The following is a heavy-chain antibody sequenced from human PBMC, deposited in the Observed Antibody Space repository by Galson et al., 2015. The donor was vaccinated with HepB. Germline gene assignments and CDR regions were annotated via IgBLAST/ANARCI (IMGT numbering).Heavy chain of an antibody. D-gene: IGHD3-9*01. J-gene: IGHJ3*02. CDR2: LSGSGGGT. Sequence: SLRLSCAASGFTFSNYAMNWVRQAPGKGLEWVSALSGSGGGTYSADSVKGRFTISRDNSKNTLYLQMNSLRAEDTAVYFCARGPTYYDILTGYSGDAFEIWGQGTKVTVSS. CDR3: ARGPTYYDILTGYSGDAFEI. CDR1: GFTFSNYA. V-gene: IGHV3-23*01.